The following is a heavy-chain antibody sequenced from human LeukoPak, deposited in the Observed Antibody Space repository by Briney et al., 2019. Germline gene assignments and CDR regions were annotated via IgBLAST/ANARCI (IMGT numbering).Heavy chain of an antibody. CDR3: ARGAGIAGRVNFDY. D-gene: IGHD6-13*01. V-gene: IGHV4-34*01. J-gene: IGHJ4*02. CDR1: GGSFSGYY. Sequence: KSSETLSLTCAVYGGSFSGYYWSWIRQPPGKGLEWIGEINDSGSTNYNTSLKSRVTISLQTSKNQLSLKLSSVTAADTAVYYCARGAGIAGRVNFDYWGQGTLVTVSS. CDR2: INDSGST.